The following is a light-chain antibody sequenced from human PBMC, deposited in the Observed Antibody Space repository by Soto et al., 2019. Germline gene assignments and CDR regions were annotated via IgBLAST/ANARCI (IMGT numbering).Light chain of an antibody. J-gene: IGLJ2*01. CDR2: DVS. CDR3: SSYTSSSTPSVV. Sequence: ALTQPASVSGSPGQSITISCTGTSSDVGGYNYVSWYQQHPGKAPKLMIYDVSNRPSGVSNRFSGSKSGNTASLTISGLQAEDEADYYCSSYTSSSTPSVVFGGGTKLTVL. V-gene: IGLV2-14*01. CDR1: SSDVGGYNY.